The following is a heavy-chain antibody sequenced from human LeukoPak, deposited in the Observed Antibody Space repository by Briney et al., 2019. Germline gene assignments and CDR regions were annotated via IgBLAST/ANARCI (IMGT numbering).Heavy chain of an antibody. D-gene: IGHD5-12*01. J-gene: IGHJ4*02. CDR1: GYSISSGYY. CDR3: AISGYDGFVY. V-gene: IGHV4-31*11. Sequence: SETLSLTCAVSGYSISSGYYWGWIRQHPGKGLEWIGYIYYSGSTYYNPSLESRVTISVDTSKNQFSLKLSSVTAADTAVYYCAISGYDGFVYWGQGTLVTVSS. CDR2: IYYSGST.